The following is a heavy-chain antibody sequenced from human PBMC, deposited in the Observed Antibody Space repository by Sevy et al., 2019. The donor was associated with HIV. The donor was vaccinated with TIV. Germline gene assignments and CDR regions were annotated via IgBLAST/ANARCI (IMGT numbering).Heavy chain of an antibody. CDR3: VREGLGGFSYSLDC. J-gene: IGHJ4*02. V-gene: IGHV3-7*01. CDR2: MKEDGSEK. D-gene: IGHD5-18*01. CDR1: GFTFSSYW. Sequence: GGSLRLSCAASGFTFSSYWMSWVRQAPGKGLEWVATMKEDGSEKSYVDSVKGRFTISRDNAKTSLYLQMNSLRVDDTARDYCVREGLGGFSYSLDCWGQGTLVTVSS.